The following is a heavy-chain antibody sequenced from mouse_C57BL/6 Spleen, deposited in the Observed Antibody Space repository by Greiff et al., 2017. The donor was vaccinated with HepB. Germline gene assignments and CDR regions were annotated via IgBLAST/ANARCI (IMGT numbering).Heavy chain of an antibody. J-gene: IGHJ2*01. CDR2: ISYDGSN. V-gene: IGHV3-6*01. D-gene: IGHD2-1*01. Sequence: DVQLQESGPGLVKPSQSLSLTCSVTGYSITSGYYWNWIRQFPGNKLEWMGYISYDGSNNYNPSLKNRISITRDTSKNQFFLKLNSVTTEDTATYYCARTPYGKTHYFDYWGQGTTLTVSS. CDR1: GYSITSGYY. CDR3: ARTPYGKTHYFDY.